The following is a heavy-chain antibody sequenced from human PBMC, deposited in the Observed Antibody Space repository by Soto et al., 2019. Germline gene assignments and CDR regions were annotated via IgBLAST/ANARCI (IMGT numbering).Heavy chain of an antibody. CDR3: ARDLRGDYLESPSHYFDC. V-gene: IGHV3-21*01. Sequence: EVQLVESGGGLVKPGGSLRLSCAASGFAFSSYTMNWVRQAPGKGLEWVSSISSSSTYIYYVDSVKGRFTISRDNAKNSLFLQMNNLRAEDTAVYYCARDLRGDYLESPSHYFDCWGQGTLVTVSS. CDR1: GFAFSSYT. CDR2: ISSSSTYI. D-gene: IGHD4-17*01. J-gene: IGHJ4*02.